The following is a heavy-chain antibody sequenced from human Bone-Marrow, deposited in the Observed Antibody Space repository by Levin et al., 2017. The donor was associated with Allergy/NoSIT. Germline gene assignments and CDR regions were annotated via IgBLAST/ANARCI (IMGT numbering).Heavy chain of an antibody. D-gene: IGHD3-10*01. CDR1: GFTFSSYG. CDR3: ANSRGYYGSGRYWGFDY. CDR2: ISYDGSNK. V-gene: IGHV3-30*18. Sequence: GGSLRLSCAASGFTFSSYGMHWVRQAPGKGLEWVAVISYDGSNKYYADSVKGRFTISRDNSKNTLYLQMNSLRAEDTAVYYCANSRGYYGSGRYWGFDYWGQGTLVTVSS. J-gene: IGHJ4*02.